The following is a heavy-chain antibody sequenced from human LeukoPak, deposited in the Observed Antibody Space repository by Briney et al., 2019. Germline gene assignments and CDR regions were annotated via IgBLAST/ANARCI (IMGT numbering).Heavy chain of an antibody. CDR3: ARFYDFWSGSDY. J-gene: IGHJ4*02. CDR2: IKQDGSEK. V-gene: IGHV3-7*01. Sequence: GGSLRLSCAASGITFSRFWMSWVRQAPGKGLEWVANIKQDGSEKYYVDSVKGRFTISRDNAKNSLYLQMNSLRAEDTAVYYCARFYDFWSGSDYWGQGTLVTVSS. CDR1: GITFSRFW. D-gene: IGHD3-3*01.